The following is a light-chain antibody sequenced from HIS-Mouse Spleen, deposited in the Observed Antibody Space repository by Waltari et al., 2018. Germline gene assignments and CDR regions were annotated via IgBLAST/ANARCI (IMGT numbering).Light chain of an antibody. J-gene: IGLJ2*01. Sequence: SYELTQPPSVSVSPGQTARITGPGYALPKQNAYWYQQKPGQAPVLVIYEDSKRPSGIPERFSGSSSGTMATLTISGAQVEDEADYYCYSTDSSGNHRVFGGGTKLTVL. CDR1: ALPKQN. CDR2: EDS. CDR3: YSTDSSGNHRV. V-gene: IGLV3-10*01.